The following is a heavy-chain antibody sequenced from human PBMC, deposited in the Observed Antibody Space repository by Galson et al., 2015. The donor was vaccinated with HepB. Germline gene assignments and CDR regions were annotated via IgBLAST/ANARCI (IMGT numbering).Heavy chain of an antibody. V-gene: IGHV3-30*04. J-gene: IGHJ4*02. CDR3: ARDLVRGEPDYFDY. Sequence: SLRLSCAAPGFTFNSYAMHWVRQAPGKGLEWVTVISYDGRVTYYTDSVKGRFTISRDDSKNTLYLQMNSLRGEDTAVYYCARDLVRGEPDYFDYWGQGTLVSVSS. CDR1: GFTFNSYA. D-gene: IGHD3-10*01. CDR2: ISYDGRVT.